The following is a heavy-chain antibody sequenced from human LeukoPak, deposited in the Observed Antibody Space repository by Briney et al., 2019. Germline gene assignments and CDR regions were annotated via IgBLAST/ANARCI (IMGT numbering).Heavy chain of an antibody. CDR1: GFTFSSYS. Sequence: GGSLRLSCAASGFTFSSYSMNWVRQAPGKGLEWVSSISSSSSYIYYADSVKGRFTISRDNAKNSLYLQMNSLRAEDTAVYYCARSPAIGTVDFWGQGALVTVSS. CDR3: ARSPAIGTVDF. V-gene: IGHV3-21*01. D-gene: IGHD1-1*01. J-gene: IGHJ4*02. CDR2: ISSSSSYI.